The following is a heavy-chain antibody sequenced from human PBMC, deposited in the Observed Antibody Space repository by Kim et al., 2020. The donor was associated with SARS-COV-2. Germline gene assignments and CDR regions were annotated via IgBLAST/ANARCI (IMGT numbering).Heavy chain of an antibody. CDR1: GGSFSGYY. J-gene: IGHJ6*02. D-gene: IGHD6-13*01. CDR3: ARCTAAAVSNYYYYGMDV. CDR2: INHSGST. V-gene: IGHV4-34*01. Sequence: SETLSLTCAVYGGSFSGYYWSWIRQPPGKGLEWIGEINHSGSTNYNPSLKSRVTISVDTSKNQFSLKLSSVTAADTAVYYCARCTAAAVSNYYYYGMDVWGQGTTVTVSS.